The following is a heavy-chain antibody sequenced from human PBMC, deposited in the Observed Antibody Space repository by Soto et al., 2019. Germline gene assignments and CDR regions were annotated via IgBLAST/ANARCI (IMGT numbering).Heavy chain of an antibody. Sequence: PGGSLRLSCAASGFTFSSYAMSWVRQAPGKGLEWVSAISGSGGSTYYADSVKGRCTISRDNAKNTLYLQMNSLRAEDTAVYYCAKAPSMTSLYYFDYWGQGTLVTVSS. V-gene: IGHV3-23*01. D-gene: IGHD3-22*01. CDR2: ISGSGGST. CDR3: AKAPSMTSLYYFDY. CDR1: GFTFSSYA. J-gene: IGHJ4*02.